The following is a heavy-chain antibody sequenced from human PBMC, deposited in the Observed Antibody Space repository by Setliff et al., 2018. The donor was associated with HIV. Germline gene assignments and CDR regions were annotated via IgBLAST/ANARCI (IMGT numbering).Heavy chain of an antibody. CDR2: MSYSGGA. V-gene: IGHV4-59*08. Sequence: PSETLSLTCTVSGDSFNNYYCSWIRQLPGKGLEWIAYMSYSGGANYNPSLKSRVTISVDTPKGQFSLRLSSVTAADTAVYYCARLPRIALSGTFGWFDPWGQGTLVTVSS. CDR1: GDSFNNYY. D-gene: IGHD6-19*01. CDR3: ARLPRIALSGTFGWFDP. J-gene: IGHJ5*02.